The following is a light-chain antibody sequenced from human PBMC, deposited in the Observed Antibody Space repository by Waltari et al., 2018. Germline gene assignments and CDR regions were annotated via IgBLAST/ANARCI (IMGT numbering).Light chain of an antibody. V-gene: IGLV3-1*01. CDR3: QAWDTSAAVV. Sequence: SYELTQPPSVSVSPGQTATITCSGDNLGSQNVCWYPLKSGQPPLLVIDQDNKRPSVIPERFSGSNSGNAATLTVSGTQSVDEADYYCQAWDTSAAVVFGGGTKLTVL. CDR2: QDN. CDR1: NLGSQN. J-gene: IGLJ2*01.